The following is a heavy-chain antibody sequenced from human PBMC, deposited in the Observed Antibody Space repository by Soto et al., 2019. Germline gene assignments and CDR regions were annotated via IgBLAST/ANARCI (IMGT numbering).Heavy chain of an antibody. D-gene: IGHD6-19*01. CDR2: ISYDGSNK. CDR1: GFTFSSYG. CDR3: AKDKIAVAGSNYGMDV. Sequence: PGGSLRLSCAASGFTFSSYGMHWVRQAPGKGLEWVAVISYDGSNKYYADSVKGRFTISRDNSKNTLYLQMNSLRAEDTAVYYCAKDKIAVAGSNYGMDVWGQGTTVTVSS. V-gene: IGHV3-30*18. J-gene: IGHJ6*02.